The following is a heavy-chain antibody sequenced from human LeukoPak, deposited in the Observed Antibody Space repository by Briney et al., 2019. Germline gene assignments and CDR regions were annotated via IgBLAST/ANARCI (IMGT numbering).Heavy chain of an antibody. J-gene: IGHJ3*02. Sequence: SETLSLTCTVSGYSISSGYYWGWIRQPPGKGLEWIGEINHSGSTNYNPSLKSRVTISVDTSKNQFSLKLSSVTAADTAVYYCARHNYGSAFDIWGQGTMVTVSS. CDR3: ARHNYGSAFDI. CDR2: INHSGST. D-gene: IGHD3-10*01. V-gene: IGHV4-38-2*02. CDR1: GYSISSGYY.